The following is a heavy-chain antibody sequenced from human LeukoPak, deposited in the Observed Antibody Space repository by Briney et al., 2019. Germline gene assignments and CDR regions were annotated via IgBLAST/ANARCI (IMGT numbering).Heavy chain of an antibody. CDR3: ARGDPYYEASDY. CDR1: GGTFSSYA. V-gene: IGHV1-69*05. J-gene: IGHJ4*02. CDR2: IIPIFGTA. D-gene: IGHD1-26*01. Sequence: ASVKVSCKASGGTFSSYAISWVRQAPGQGLEWMGGIIPIFGTANYAQKFQGRVTITTDESTSTAYMELSSLRSEDTAVYYCARGDPYYEASDYWGQGTLVTVSS.